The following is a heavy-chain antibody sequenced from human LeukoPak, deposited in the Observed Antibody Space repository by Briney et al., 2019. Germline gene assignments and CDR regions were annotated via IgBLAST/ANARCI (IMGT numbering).Heavy chain of an antibody. V-gene: IGHV4-34*01. CDR1: GGSFSGYY. Sequence: PSETLSLTCAVYGGSFSGYYWSWIRQPPGKGLEWIGGINHSGSTNYNPSLKSRVTISVDTSKNQFSLKLSSVTAADTAVYYCARGNFRYFDWLLVWYFDLWGRGTLVTVSS. CDR2: INHSGST. J-gene: IGHJ2*01. D-gene: IGHD3-9*01. CDR3: ARGNFRYFDWLLVWYFDL.